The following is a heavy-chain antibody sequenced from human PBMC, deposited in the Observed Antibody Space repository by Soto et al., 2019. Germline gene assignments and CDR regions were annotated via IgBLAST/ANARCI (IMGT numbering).Heavy chain of an antibody. D-gene: IGHD3-16*01. J-gene: IGHJ6*03. Sequence: QVQLQQWGAGLLKPSETLSLTCAVYGGSFSAYYWSWIRQPPGKGLEWIGEINNGGTTNSNPSLKSRVTISVDTSKNQIFMKLNSVTAADTAVYYCARAYHFGPTMDVWGKGTTVTVSS. CDR2: INNGGTT. CDR3: ARAYHFGPTMDV. V-gene: IGHV4-34*02. CDR1: GGSFSAYY.